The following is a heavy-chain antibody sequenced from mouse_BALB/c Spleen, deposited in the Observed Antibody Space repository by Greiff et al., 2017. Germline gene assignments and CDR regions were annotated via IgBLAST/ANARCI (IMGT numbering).Heavy chain of an antibody. J-gene: IGHJ4*01. CDR2: INPSTGYT. D-gene: IGHD1-1*01. Sequence: VQLQQSGAELAKPGASVKMSCKASGYTFTSYWMHWVKQRPGQGLEWIGYINPSTGYTEYNQKSKDKATLTADKSSSTAYMQLSSLTSEDSAVYYCARKGVFTYGSRFYAMDYWGQGTSVTVSS. CDR3: ARKGVFTYGSRFYAMDY. CDR1: GYTFTSYW. V-gene: IGHV1-7*01.